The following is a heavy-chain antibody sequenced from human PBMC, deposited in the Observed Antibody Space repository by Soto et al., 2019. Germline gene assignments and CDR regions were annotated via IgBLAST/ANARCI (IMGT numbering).Heavy chain of an antibody. CDR3: AKFIVGTGGSSGWPWFLDS. CDR2: LRGLGGTT. Sequence: EVQLLESGGGLVQPGGSLRLSCAASGFAFGSYAMTWVRQAPGKGREWVSALRGLGGTTYSADSVRGRFTIARDNSKNTLYLQMNGLSPEDSAIYYCAKFIVGTGGSSGWPWFLDSWGQGTLVTVSS. CDR1: GFAFGSYA. V-gene: IGHV3-23*01. D-gene: IGHD6-25*01. J-gene: IGHJ4*02.